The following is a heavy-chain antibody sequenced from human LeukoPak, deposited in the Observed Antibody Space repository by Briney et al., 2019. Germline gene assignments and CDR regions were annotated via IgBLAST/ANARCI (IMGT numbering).Heavy chain of an antibody. V-gene: IGHV3-30*02. CDR3: AKDLDIVATIMTS. CDR1: GFTFTTYG. D-gene: IGHD5-12*01. J-gene: IGHJ5*02. CDR2: IQYDGTKK. Sequence: PGGSLRLSCAASGFTFTTYGMHWVRQAPGKGLEWVAFIQYDGTKKYYADSVKGRFTISRDNSKNTLYLQMNSLRAEDTALYYCAKDLDIVATIMTSWGQGTLVTVSS.